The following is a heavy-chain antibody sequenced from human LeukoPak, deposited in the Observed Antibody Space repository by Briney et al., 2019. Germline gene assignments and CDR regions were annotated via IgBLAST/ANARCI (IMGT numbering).Heavy chain of an antibody. CDR1: GDSVSSNSAA. Sequence: TSQTLSLTCAISGDSVSSNSAAWNWLRQSPSRGLERQGRTYYRSKWYNDYAVSVKSRITINPDTSKNQFSLQQNSVTPEDTAVYYCAREGGGTAMLKPKGDAFDIWGQGTMVTVSS. CDR3: AREGGGTAMLKPKGDAFDI. V-gene: IGHV6-1*01. D-gene: IGHD5-18*01. J-gene: IGHJ3*02. CDR2: TYYRSKWYN.